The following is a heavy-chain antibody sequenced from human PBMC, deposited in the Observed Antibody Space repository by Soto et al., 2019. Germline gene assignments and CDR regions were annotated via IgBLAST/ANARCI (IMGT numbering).Heavy chain of an antibody. CDR1: GDSVSSNSAA. CDR3: SGTTSHQRYYMYV. CDR2: TYYRSRWYN. D-gene: IGHD1-7*01. J-gene: IGHJ6*03. Sequence: PSQTLSLTCAISGDSVSSNSAAWNWIRLSPSRGLEWLARTYYRSRWYNDYAVSVRSRITVNPDTSKNQFSLQLTSVTPEDTAVYYCSGTTSHQRYYMYVWGKGSTVTVSS. V-gene: IGHV6-1*01.